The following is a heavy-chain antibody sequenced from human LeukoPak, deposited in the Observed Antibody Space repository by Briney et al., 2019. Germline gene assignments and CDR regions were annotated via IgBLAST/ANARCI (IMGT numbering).Heavy chain of an antibody. Sequence: SGTLSLTCAVSGGSISSSNWWSWVRQPPGKGLEWIGEIYHSGSTNYNPSLKSRVTISVDKSKNQFSLKLSSVTAADTAVYYCAVVVPLYWYFDLWGRGTLVTVPS. CDR1: GGSISSSNW. V-gene: IGHV4-4*02. J-gene: IGHJ2*01. D-gene: IGHD2-2*01. CDR3: AVVVPLYWYFDL. CDR2: IYHSGST.